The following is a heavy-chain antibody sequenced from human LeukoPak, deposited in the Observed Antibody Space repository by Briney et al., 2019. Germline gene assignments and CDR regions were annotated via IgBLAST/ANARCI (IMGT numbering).Heavy chain of an antibody. Sequence: SQTLSLTCTVSGGSISSGDYYWSWIRQPPGKGLEWIGYIYYSGSTYYNPSLKSRVTISVDTSKNQFSLKLSSVTAADTAVYYCARARRDFWSRGAFDYWGQGTLVTVSS. V-gene: IGHV4-30-4*01. CDR1: GGSISSGDYY. J-gene: IGHJ4*02. CDR2: IYYSGST. CDR3: ARARRDFWSRGAFDY. D-gene: IGHD3-3*01.